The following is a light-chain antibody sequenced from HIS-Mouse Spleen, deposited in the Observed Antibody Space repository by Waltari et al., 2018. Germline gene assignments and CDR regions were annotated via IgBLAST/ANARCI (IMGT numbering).Light chain of an antibody. Sequence: QSALTQPASVSGSPGQSITISCPGTSSEVGSYNLLSWYQQHPGKPPKLMIYEGSKRPSGVSNRFSGSKSGNTASLTISGLQAEDEADYYCCSYAGSSTFWVFGGGTKLTVL. CDR1: SSEVGSYNL. V-gene: IGLV2-23*03. CDR3: CSYAGSSTFWV. CDR2: EGS. J-gene: IGLJ3*02.